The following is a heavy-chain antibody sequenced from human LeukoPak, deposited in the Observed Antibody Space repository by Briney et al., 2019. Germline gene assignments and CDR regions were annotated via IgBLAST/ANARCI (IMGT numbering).Heavy chain of an antibody. J-gene: IGHJ6*02. CDR1: VYTFTGYY. D-gene: IGHD5-12*01. CDR3: ARMIVATPSPYGMDV. Sequence: ASVKVSCKASVYTFTGYYMHWVRQAPGQGLEWMGWINPNSGGTNYAQKFQGRVTMTRDTSISTAYMELSRLRSDDTAVYYCARMIVATPSPYGMDVWGQGTTVTVSS. CDR2: INPNSGGT. V-gene: IGHV1-2*02.